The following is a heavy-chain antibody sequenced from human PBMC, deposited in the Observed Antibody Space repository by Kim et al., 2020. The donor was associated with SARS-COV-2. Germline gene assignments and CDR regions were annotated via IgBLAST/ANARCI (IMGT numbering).Heavy chain of an antibody. J-gene: IGHJ3*02. CDR2: IGAGGDT. D-gene: IGHD1-1*01. V-gene: IGHV3-23*01. Sequence: GGSLRLSCVASGFTFTKSSMTWVRQAPGRGLEWVSSIGAGGDTHYADSLKGRFSISRDIYENTLYVQMNRLTVEDTAMYYCLKGSWGTPSAIWGQGTMVTVSS. CDR1: GFTFTKSS. CDR3: LKGSWGTPSAI.